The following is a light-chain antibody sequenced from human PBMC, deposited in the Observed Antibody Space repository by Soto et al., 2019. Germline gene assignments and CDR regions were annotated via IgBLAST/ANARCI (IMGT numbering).Light chain of an antibody. J-gene: IGKJ5*01. CDR3: QHYYSSWT. Sequence: DIVMTQSPDSLAVSLGERATINCKSSQNNKNYLAWYQQKAGQPPKLIIDWASTRASGVPDRFSGSGSGTDFTLTISSLQAEDVAVYYCQHYYSSWTFGQGTRLEI. V-gene: IGKV4-1*01. CDR2: WAS. CDR1: QNNKNY.